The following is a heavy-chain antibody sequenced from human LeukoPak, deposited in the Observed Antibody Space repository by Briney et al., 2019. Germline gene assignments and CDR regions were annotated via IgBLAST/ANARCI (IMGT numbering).Heavy chain of an antibody. J-gene: IGHJ4*02. CDR1: GGSISSYY. CDR3: ARSWNYYDSSGYVDY. D-gene: IGHD3-22*01. Sequence: SETLSLTCTVSGGSISSYYWSWIRQPPGKGLEWIGYIYYSGSTNYNPSLKSRVTISVDTSKSQFSLKLSSVTAADTAVYYCARSWNYYDSSGYVDYWGQGTLVTVSS. V-gene: IGHV4-59*01. CDR2: IYYSGST.